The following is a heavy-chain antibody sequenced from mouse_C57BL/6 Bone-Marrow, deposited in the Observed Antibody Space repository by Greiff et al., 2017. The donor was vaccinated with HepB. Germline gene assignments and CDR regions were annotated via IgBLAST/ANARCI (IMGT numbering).Heavy chain of an antibody. CDR1: GFTFSDYG. V-gene: IGHV5-17*01. CDR3: ARAPFYYDDAYYAMDY. J-gene: IGHJ4*01. Sequence: EVMLVESGGGLVKPGGSLKLSCAASGFTFSDYGMHWVRQAPEKGLEWVAYISSGSSTIYYADTVKGRFTISRDNAKNTLFLQMTSLRSEDTAMYYCARAPFYYDDAYYAMDYWGQGTAVTVSS. CDR2: ISSGSSTI. D-gene: IGHD2-4*01.